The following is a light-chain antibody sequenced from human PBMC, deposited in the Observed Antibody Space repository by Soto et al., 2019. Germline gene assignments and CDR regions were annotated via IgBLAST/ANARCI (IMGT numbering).Light chain of an antibody. CDR1: QSISSY. CDR3: QQSYSTRVT. J-gene: IGKJ1*01. V-gene: IGKV1-39*01. Sequence: DIQMTQSPSSQSASVGDRVTITCRASQSISSYLNWYQQKPGKAPKLLIYAASSLQSGVPSRFSGSGSGTDFTLTISSLQPEDFATYYCQQSYSTRVTFGQGTKVEIK. CDR2: AAS.